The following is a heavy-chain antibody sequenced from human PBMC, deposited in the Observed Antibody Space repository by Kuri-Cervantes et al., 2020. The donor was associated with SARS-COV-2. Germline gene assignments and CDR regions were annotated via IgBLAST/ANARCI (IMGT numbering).Heavy chain of an antibody. Sequence: GESLKFSCAASGFTFSSYSMNWVRQAPGKGLEWVSSISSSSSYIYYADSVKGRFTISRDNAKNSLYLQMNSLRAEDTAVYYCARTDFWSGYYVDYWGQGTLVTVSS. CDR2: ISSSSSYI. CDR3: ARTDFWSGYYVDY. V-gene: IGHV3-21*01. J-gene: IGHJ4*02. CDR1: GFTFSSYS. D-gene: IGHD3-3*01.